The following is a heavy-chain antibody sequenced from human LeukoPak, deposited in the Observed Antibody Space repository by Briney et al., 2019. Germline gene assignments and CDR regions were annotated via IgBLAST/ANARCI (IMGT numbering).Heavy chain of an antibody. Sequence: SETLSLTCTVSGGSISCSSYYWGWIRQPPGKGLEWIGSIYYSGSTYYNPSLKSRVTISVDTSKNQFSLKLSSVTAADTAVYYCARLTPGIAVAGTVDYWGQGTLVTVSS. J-gene: IGHJ4*01. D-gene: IGHD6-19*01. V-gene: IGHV4-39*01. CDR2: IYYSGST. CDR1: GGSISCSSYY. CDR3: ARLTPGIAVAGTVDY.